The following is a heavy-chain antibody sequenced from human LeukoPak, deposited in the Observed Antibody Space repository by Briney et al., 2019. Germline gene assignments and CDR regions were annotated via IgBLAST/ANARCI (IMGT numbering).Heavy chain of an antibody. V-gene: IGHV5-51*01. J-gene: IGHJ3*02. CDR2: IYPGDSDT. D-gene: IGHD1-26*01. Sequence: GESLKISCKGSGYRFTSYWIGWVRQMPGKGLEWMGIIYPGDSDTIYSPSFQGQVTISADKSTSTANLQWSSLKASDTALYYCARSGGNYYSIWGQGTMVTVSS. CDR3: ARSGGNYYSI. CDR1: GYRFTSYW.